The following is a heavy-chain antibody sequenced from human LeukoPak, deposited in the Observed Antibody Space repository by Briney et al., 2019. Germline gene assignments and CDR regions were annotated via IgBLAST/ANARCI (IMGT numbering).Heavy chain of an antibody. J-gene: IGHJ4*02. CDR2: IYYSGST. CDR3: ARARAHYYDSSGYSTFDY. Sequence: PSETLSLTCTVSGGSISSYYWSWIRQPPGKGLEWIGYIYYSGSTNYNPSLKSRVTISVDTSKNQFSLKLSSVTAADTAVYYCARARAHYYDSSGYSTFDYWGQGTLVTVSS. CDR1: GGSISSYY. D-gene: IGHD3-22*01. V-gene: IGHV4-59*01.